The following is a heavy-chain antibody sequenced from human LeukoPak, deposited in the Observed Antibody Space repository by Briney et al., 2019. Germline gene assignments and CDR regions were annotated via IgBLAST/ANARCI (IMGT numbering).Heavy chain of an antibody. Sequence: PGGSLRLSCAVSGFTFNSYGMYWVRQAPGKGLEWVAVISYDGSNKYYADSVKGRFTISRDNSKNTLYLQMNSLRAEDTAVYYCVRGGHCIAAEGPFAIWGQGTMVTVSS. CDR1: GFTFNSYG. D-gene: IGHD6-13*01. J-gene: IGHJ3*02. CDR2: ISYDGSNK. V-gene: IGHV3-30*03. CDR3: VRGGHCIAAEGPFAI.